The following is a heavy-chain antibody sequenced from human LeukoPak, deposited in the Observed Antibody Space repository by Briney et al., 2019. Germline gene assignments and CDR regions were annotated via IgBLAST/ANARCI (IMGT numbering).Heavy chain of an antibody. CDR2: IYYSGST. CDR3: ARGRYFDWSPHAWFDP. V-gene: IGHV4-61*01. J-gene: IGHJ5*02. CDR1: GGSVSSGSYY. D-gene: IGHD3-9*01. Sequence: PSETLSLTCTVSGGSVSSGSYYWSWIRQPPGKGLEWIGYIYYSGSTNYNPSLKSRVTISVDTSKNQFSLKLSSVTAADTAVYYCARGRYFDWSPHAWFDPWGQGTLVTVSS.